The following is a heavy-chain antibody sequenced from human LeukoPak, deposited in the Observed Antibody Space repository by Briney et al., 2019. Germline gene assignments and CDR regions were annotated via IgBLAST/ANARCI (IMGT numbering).Heavy chain of an antibody. CDR1: GFNFDTYA. D-gene: IGHD3-16*01. J-gene: IGHJ4*02. Sequence: GSLRLSCAASGFNFDTYAMGWVRQAPGKGLEWVSSVSGSTGDTFYADSVQGRFTISRDNSRSTLYLRMNSLRVEDTAFYHCVCDWGLDYWGQGTLVTVSS. CDR2: VSGSTGDT. V-gene: IGHV3-23*01. CDR3: VCDWGLDY.